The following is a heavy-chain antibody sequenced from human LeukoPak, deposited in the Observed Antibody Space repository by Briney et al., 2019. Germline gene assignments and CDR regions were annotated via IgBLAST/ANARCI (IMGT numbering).Heavy chain of an antibody. V-gene: IGHV3-23*01. CDR3: AKDRYYYGLGYYFDY. D-gene: IGHD3-10*01. Sequence: TGGSLRLSCAASGFTFSDYAMNWVRQAPGKGLEWVSGIIASGRDTYYADSMKGRFTISRDTSKNTLYLQMNSLRAEDTAVYYCAKDRYYYGLGYYFDYWGQGALVTVSS. CDR2: IIASGRDT. CDR1: GFTFSDYA. J-gene: IGHJ4*02.